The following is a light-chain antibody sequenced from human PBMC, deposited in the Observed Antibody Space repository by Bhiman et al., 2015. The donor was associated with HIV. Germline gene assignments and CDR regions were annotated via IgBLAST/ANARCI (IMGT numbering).Light chain of an antibody. CDR2: DVS. Sequence: QSALTQPASVSGSPGQSITISCTGTSSDVGGYNYVSWYQQHPGKAPKLMIYDVSKRPPGVPDRFSGSKSGTSASLAISGLQAEDEADYYCQSIDSRLRGAVFGGGTQLTVL. V-gene: IGLV2-14*01. CDR3: QSIDSRLRGAV. J-gene: IGLJ7*01. CDR1: SSDVGGYNY.